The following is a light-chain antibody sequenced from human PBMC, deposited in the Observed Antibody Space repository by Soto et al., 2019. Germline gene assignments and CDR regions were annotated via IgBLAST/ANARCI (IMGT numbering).Light chain of an antibody. Sequence: EIVLTQSPGTLSLSPGERATLSCRVSQSVSSSYLAWYQQKPGQAPRLLIYGASSRATGIPDRFSGSGSATDFTLTISRLEPEDFAVYYCQQYDSSPLTFGGGTKVEIK. CDR3: QQYDSSPLT. CDR2: GAS. J-gene: IGKJ4*01. CDR1: QSVSSSY. V-gene: IGKV3-20*01.